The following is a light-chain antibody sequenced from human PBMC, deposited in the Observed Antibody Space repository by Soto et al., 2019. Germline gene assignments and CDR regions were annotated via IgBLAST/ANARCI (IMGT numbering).Light chain of an antibody. J-gene: IGKJ1*01. CDR3: QQYNNLRT. CDR1: QSISSD. CDR2: HAS. V-gene: IGKV3-15*01. Sequence: EIVMTQSPATLSVSPGERATLSCRASQSISSDLAWYQQRPGQAPRLRIYHASTRAAGIPARFSGSGSGTEFTLTISSLQSEDFAVYYCQQYNNLRTFGQGTKVEIK.